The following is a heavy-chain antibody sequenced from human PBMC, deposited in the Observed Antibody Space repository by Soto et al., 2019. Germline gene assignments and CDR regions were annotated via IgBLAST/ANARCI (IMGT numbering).Heavy chain of an antibody. J-gene: IGHJ4*02. CDR3: ARDPEMVQAAAGTGYFDY. Sequence: VQLVESGGGVVQPGRSLRLSCAASGFTFSSYAMHWVRQAPGKGLEWVAVISYDGSNKYYADSVKGRFTISRDNSKNTLYLQMNSLRAEDTAVYYCARDPEMVQAAAGTGYFDYWGQGTLVTVSS. D-gene: IGHD6-13*01. CDR1: GFTFSSYA. V-gene: IGHV3-30-3*01. CDR2: ISYDGSNK.